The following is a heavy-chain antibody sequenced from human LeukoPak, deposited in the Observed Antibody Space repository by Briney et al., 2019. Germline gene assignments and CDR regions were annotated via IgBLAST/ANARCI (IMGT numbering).Heavy chain of an antibody. J-gene: IGHJ3*02. CDR2: IWYDGSEK. V-gene: IGHV3-33*01. CDR3: ARDRWFGDEDSFDI. Sequence: GGSLRLSCAASGFTFSTYGMHWVRQAPGKGLEWVAVIWYDGSEKYYADSVKGRFTIPRDNSKNTMYLQMNSLRAEDTAIYYCARDRWFGDEDSFDIWGQGTMVTVSS. D-gene: IGHD3-10*01. CDR1: GFTFSTYG.